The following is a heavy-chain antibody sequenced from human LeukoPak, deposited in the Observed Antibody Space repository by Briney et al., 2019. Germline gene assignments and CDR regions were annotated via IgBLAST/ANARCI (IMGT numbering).Heavy chain of an antibody. CDR3: ARDRRRYSGRSGDYFDY. CDR1: GFTFSGSW. V-gene: IGHV3-7*01. CDR2: IKQDGSEK. Sequence: GGSLRLSSAASGFTFSGSWMTWVRQAPGKGLELVANIKQDGSEKYYVDSVKGRFTISRDNAKNSLYLQMNSLRAEDTAVYYCARDRRRYSGRSGDYFDYWGQGTLVTVSS. D-gene: IGHD6-13*01. J-gene: IGHJ4*02.